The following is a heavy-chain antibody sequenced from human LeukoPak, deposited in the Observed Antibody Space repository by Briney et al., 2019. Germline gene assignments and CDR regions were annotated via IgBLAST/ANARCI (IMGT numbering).Heavy chain of an antibody. CDR1: GFTFDDYA. J-gene: IGHJ4*02. D-gene: IGHD6-19*01. CDR3: AKDMGKWVVGRGFDY. V-gene: IGHV3-9*03. CDR2: ISWNSGSI. Sequence: SGGSLRLSCAASGFTFDDYAMHWVRHAPGKGLEYVSGISWNSGSIGYADSVKGRFTISRDNAKNSLYLQMNSLRAEDMALYYCAKDMGKWVVGRGFDYWGQGTLVTVSS.